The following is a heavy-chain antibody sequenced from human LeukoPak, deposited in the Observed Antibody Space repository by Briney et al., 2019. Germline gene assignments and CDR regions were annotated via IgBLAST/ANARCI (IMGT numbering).Heavy chain of an antibody. CDR1: GYTYTNYG. CDR2: ISAYNGNT. Sequence: GASVKVSCKASGYTYTNYGISWVRQAPGQGLEWMGWISAYNGNTKYAQKLQGRVTMTTDRSTSTAYLELRSLRSDDTALYYCARDLKYRGWFDPWGQGTLVIVSS. CDR3: ARDLKYRGWFDP. J-gene: IGHJ5*02. V-gene: IGHV1-18*01. D-gene: IGHD3-10*01.